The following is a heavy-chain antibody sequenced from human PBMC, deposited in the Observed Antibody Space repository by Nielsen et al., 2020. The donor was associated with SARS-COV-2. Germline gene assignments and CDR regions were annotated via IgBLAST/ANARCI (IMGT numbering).Heavy chain of an antibody. CDR2: ISSSSSYI. CDR1: EFTFTGYG. V-gene: IGHV3-21*05. J-gene: IGHJ5*02. CDR3: ARDWDYTSRWFDP. Sequence: GESLKISCAASEFTFTGYGMNWVRQAPGKGLEWVSYISSSSSYIYYADSVKGRFTISRDNAKNSLYLQMNSLRAEDTAVYYCARDWDYTSRWFDPWGQGTLVTVSS. D-gene: IGHD4-11*01.